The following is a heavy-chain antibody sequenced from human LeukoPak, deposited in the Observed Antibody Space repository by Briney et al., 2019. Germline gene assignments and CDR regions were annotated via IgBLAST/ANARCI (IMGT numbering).Heavy chain of an antibody. CDR1: GTSITDYC. D-gene: IGHD1-26*01. J-gene: IGHJ4*02. V-gene: IGHV4-59*01. Sequence: SETMSLTCSASGTSITDYCFNWIRQPPGKGLEWLGYICDTGSTSYNPSLNSRVTMSVDTSKKQFPLKLSSVTAADTAVYYCASGSRLGSPTWGQGTLVTVSS. CDR3: ASGSRLGSPT. CDR2: ICDTGST.